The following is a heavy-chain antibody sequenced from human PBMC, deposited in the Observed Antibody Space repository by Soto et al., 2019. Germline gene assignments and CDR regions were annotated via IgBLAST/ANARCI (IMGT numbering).Heavy chain of an antibody. J-gene: IGHJ4*02. CDR2: ISYDGSNK. V-gene: IGHV3-30*03. CDR3: AREGDIVLILYAMGFDY. Sequence: QVQLVESGGGVVQPGRSLRLSCAASGFTFSSYGMHWVRQAPGKGLEWVAVISYDGSNKYYADSVKGRFTISRDNSKNTLYLQMNSLRAEDTAVYYCAREGDIVLILYAMGFDYWGQGTLVTVS. D-gene: IGHD2-8*01. CDR1: GFTFSSYG.